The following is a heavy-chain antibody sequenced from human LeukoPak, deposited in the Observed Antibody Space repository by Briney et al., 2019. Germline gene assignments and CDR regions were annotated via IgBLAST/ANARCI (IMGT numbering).Heavy chain of an antibody. CDR1: GGPIDRHY. Sequence: SETLSLTCTVSGGPIDRHYWSWIRQPPGKGLEWIGYVFYPGSTNYNPSLKSRVTMSLDTSRDQFSLRLTSVTAADTAIYYCASRPTGSTWYGVFDYWSQGTLVTVSS. CDR3: ASRPTGSTWYGVFDY. D-gene: IGHD6-13*01. CDR2: VFYPGST. J-gene: IGHJ4*02. V-gene: IGHV4-59*11.